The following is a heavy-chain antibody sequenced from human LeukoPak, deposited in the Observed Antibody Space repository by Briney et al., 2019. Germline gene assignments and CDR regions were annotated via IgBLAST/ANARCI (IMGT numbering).Heavy chain of an antibody. CDR2: IYSGGST. D-gene: IGHD1-26*01. CDR3: ARDGGMGSFYYYYYGMDV. Sequence: GGSLRLSCAASGFTVSSNYMSWVRHAPGEGLEWVSVIYSGGSTYYADSVKGRFTISRDNSKNTLYLQMNSLRAEDTAVYYCARDGGMGSFYYYYYGMDVWGQGTTVTVSS. CDR1: GFTVSSNY. V-gene: IGHV3-66*01. J-gene: IGHJ6*02.